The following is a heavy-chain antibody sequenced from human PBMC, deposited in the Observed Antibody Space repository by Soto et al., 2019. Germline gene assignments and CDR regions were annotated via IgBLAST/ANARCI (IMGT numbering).Heavy chain of an antibody. V-gene: IGHV3-48*03. CDR3: ARSPFLECN. D-gene: IGHD3-3*01. Sequence: EVQLVESGGGLVQPGGSLRLSCAASGFPFSNYEMNWVRQPPGQGLEWVSYISSSGSTMYYADSVKGRFTISRDNAKKPLFLQMNSLRGEDTAVYYCARSPFLECNWAQGTLVTVSS. CDR2: ISSSGSTM. CDR1: GFPFSNYE. J-gene: IGHJ1*01.